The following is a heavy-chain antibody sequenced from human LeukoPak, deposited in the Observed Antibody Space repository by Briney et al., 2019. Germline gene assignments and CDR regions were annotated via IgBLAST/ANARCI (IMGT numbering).Heavy chain of an antibody. CDR2: ISGSGDNT. CDR1: GFTFSSYA. D-gene: IGHD1-26*01. Sequence: GGSLRLSCAASGFTFSSYAMSWVRQAPGKGLEWVSGISGSGDNTYYADSVKGRFTISRDNSKNTQYLQMNSLRVEDAAVYYCAKGILSGSCAILDSWGQGTLVIVSS. J-gene: IGHJ5*01. V-gene: IGHV3-23*01. CDR3: AKGILSGSCAILDS.